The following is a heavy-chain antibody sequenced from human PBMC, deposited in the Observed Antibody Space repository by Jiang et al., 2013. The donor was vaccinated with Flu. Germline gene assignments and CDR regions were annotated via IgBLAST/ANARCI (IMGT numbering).Heavy chain of an antibody. J-gene: IGHJ4*02. D-gene: IGHD2-21*02. Sequence: VKPSETLSLTCTVSGASLSSNYWSWIRQPPGKGLEWIGDFYYSGSTNYNPSLKSRVTISVDTSKNQLSLRLSSVTAADTAVYYCARAGGSVLTAMDFDYWGQGTLVTVSS. V-gene: IGHV4-59*01. CDR2: FYYSGST. CDR3: ARAGGSVLTAMDFDY. CDR1: GASLSSNY.